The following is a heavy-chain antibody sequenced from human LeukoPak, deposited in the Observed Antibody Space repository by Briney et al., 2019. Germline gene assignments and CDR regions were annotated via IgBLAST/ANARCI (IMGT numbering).Heavy chain of an antibody. J-gene: IGHJ4*02. D-gene: IGHD6-13*01. CDR1: GFSFSLHE. Sequence: GSLRLSCAASGFSFSLHEMNWVRQPPGKGLGWIGSMYYTGSTYYNPSLKTRVTISVDTSKNQFSLKLTSVTAADTAAYYCARVRAAAIPYYFDYWGQGTLVTVSS. CDR2: MYYTGST. CDR3: ARVRAAAIPYYFDY. V-gene: IGHV4-38-2*01.